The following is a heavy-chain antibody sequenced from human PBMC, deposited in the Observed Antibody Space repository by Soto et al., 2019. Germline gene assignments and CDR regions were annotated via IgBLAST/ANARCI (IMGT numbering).Heavy chain of an antibody. CDR1: GYTFTSYY. Sequence: ASVKVSCKASGYTFTSYYMHWVRQAPGQGLEWMGIINPSGGSTSYAQKFQGRVTMTRDTSTSTVYMELSSLRSEDTAVYYCARDLGLDIVAVTPGPGNYYYMDVWG. D-gene: IGHD5-12*01. CDR3: ARDLGLDIVAVTPGPGNYYYMDV. V-gene: IGHV1-46*03. CDR2: INPSGGST. J-gene: IGHJ6*03.